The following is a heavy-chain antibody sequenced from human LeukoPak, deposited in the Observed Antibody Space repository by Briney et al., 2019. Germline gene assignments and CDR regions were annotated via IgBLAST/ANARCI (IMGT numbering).Heavy chain of an antibody. J-gene: IGHJ4*02. CDR2: ITGSGPYM. Sequence: GGSLRLSCAASGFTFSTFAMHWVRLSPGKGLEWVSSITGSGPYMLYADSVKHRFTISRDNTENLLYLEMNSLRAEDTAMYFCVRDVGAVRGEVYFDYWGQGTLVTVSS. V-gene: IGHV3-21*06. CDR3: VRDVGAVRGEVYFDY. D-gene: IGHD3-10*01. CDR1: GFTFSTFA.